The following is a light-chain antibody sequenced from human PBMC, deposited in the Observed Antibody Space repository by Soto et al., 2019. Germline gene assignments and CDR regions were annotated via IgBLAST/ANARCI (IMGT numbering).Light chain of an antibody. Sequence: QSALTQPASVSGSPGQSITISCTGTSSDIGDYNYVSWYQQHPGKAPKLMIYEVSNRPSGVANRFSGSKSGNTASLTISGLQAEDEADYYCSSYTSSTTLVFFGTGTKVTVL. CDR1: SSDIGDYNY. CDR2: EVS. CDR3: SSYTSSTTLVF. J-gene: IGLJ1*01. V-gene: IGLV2-14*01.